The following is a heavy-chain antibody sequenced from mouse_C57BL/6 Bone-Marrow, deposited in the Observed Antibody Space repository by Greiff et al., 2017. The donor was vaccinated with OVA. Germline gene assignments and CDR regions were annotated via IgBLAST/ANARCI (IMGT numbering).Heavy chain of an antibody. Sequence: EVQLQESGGGLVKPGGSLKLSCAASGFTFSDYGMHWVRQAPEKGLEWVAYISSGSSTIYYADTVKGRFTISRDNAKNTLFLQMTSLRSEDTARYYCATIPGQGDWGQGTTLTVSS. CDR1: GFTFSDYG. CDR2: ISSGSSTI. CDR3: ATIPGQGD. D-gene: IGHD3-3*01. J-gene: IGHJ2*01. V-gene: IGHV5-17*01.